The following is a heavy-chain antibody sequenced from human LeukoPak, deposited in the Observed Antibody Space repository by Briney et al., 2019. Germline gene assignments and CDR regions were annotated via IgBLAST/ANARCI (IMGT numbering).Heavy chain of an antibody. J-gene: IGHJ4*02. CDR1: GYTFTSYG. D-gene: IGHD4-23*01. Sequence: ASVKVSCKASGYTFTSYGISWVRQAPGQGLEWMGWISAYNGNTNYAQKLQGRVTMTTDTSMSRAYMELKSLTSDDTAVYYCARGPRYCNSGNCYSNHWGQGTLVTVSS. CDR3: ARGPRYCNSGNCYSNH. CDR2: ISAYNGNT. V-gene: IGHV1-18*04.